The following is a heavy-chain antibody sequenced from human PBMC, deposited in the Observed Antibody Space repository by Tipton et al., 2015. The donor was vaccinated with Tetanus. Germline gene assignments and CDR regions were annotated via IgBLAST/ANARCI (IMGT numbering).Heavy chain of an antibody. D-gene: IGHD3-16*01. Sequence: LRLSCTVSGGSMISYYWSWIRQPAGKGLEWIGRIYTSGTTNYNPPLKSRVTMSLDTSKNQFSLELSSVTAADTAVYYCARDSRVLGPWFYWGQGTLVTVSS. CDR2: IYTSGTT. CDR1: GGSMISYY. J-gene: IGHJ4*02. V-gene: IGHV4-4*07. CDR3: ARDSRVLGPWFY.